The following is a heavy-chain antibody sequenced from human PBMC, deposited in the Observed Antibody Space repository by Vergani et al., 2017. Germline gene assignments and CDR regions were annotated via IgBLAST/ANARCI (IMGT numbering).Heavy chain of an antibody. CDR2: ISYDGTQK. V-gene: IGHV3-30*03. J-gene: IGHJ1*01. Sequence: QVHLVESGGGVVQPGRSLRLSCVVSGFTSSYYGMHWVRQAPGKGLEWVAVISYDGTQKYYADSVKGRFTISRDNSKSTLYLQMNSLRTEDTAVYYCATKSCGTPGCQIGYFGEGVQGTLVAVSS. CDR1: GFTSSYYG. CDR3: ATKSCGTPGCQIGYFGE. D-gene: IGHD1-1*01.